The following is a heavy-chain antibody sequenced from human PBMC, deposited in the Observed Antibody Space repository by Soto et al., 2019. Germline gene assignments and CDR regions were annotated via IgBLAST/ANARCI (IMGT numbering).Heavy chain of an antibody. Sequence: PRGSLRLSWAASGFTFSSYAMHWVRQAPGKGLEWVAVISYDGSNKYYADSVKGRFTISRDNSKNTLYLQMNSLRAEDTAVYYCARADAFAIWGQGPMVTVSS. V-gene: IGHV3-30-3*01. CDR1: GFTFSSYA. CDR3: ARADAFAI. CDR2: ISYDGSNK. J-gene: IGHJ3*02.